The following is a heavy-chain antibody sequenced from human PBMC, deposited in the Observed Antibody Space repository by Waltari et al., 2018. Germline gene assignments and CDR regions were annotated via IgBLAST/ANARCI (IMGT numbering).Heavy chain of an antibody. Sequence: EVQLVESGGGLVQPGGSMRLSCEASGFTFSSYWMYWVRQAPGKGLVWVSRIHADGSATTYADSVMGRLTISRDNAKNTVFLQMNSLRAEDTAVYYCARGGHFDWLPTDYWGQGTLVTVSS. CDR1: GFTFSSYW. J-gene: IGHJ4*02. D-gene: IGHD3-9*01. CDR2: IHADGSAT. V-gene: IGHV3-74*01. CDR3: ARGGHFDWLPTDY.